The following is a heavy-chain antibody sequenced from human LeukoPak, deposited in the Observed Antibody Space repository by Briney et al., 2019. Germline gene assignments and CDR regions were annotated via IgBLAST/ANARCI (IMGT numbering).Heavy chain of an antibody. Sequence: PSETLSLTCTVSGGSISSSSYHWDWIRQPPGKGLEWIGTIYYTGSSSYNPSLKRRVTMSVDTSKNQFSLRLNSVTAADTVVYYCTRDSSAYDWFYDYWGQGTMVTVSS. D-gene: IGHD3-3*01. CDR2: IYYTGSS. J-gene: IGHJ4*02. CDR3: TRDSSAYDWFYDY. CDR1: GGSISSSSYH. V-gene: IGHV4-39*07.